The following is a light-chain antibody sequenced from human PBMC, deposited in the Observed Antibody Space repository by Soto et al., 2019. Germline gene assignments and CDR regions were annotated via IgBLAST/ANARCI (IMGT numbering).Light chain of an antibody. Sequence: EIVVTQSPVTLSLYPGERATLSCRASLNVNSYLAWYQQKPGQAPRLLIYDASNRAAGIPARFSGSGSGTDFTLTISGLEPEDFAIYYCKPRPYWPPIPFGQGTRLEIK. J-gene: IGKJ5*01. CDR1: LNVNSY. V-gene: IGKV3-11*01. CDR2: DAS. CDR3: KPRPYWPPIP.